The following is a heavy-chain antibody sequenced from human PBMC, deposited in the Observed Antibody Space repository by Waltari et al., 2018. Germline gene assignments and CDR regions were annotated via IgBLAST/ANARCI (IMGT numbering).Heavy chain of an antibody. CDR2: VDAEDGQA. CDR3: ATALGDNTSASRPFHL. V-gene: IGHV1-69-2*01. Sequence: EVQLRQSGAELRKPGTPVKISCKASGYTFSDYYIHWVQQAPGKGLQWVGLVDAEDGQAIYEEKCQGRVTITADTSTDTADLELSSLTSEDTAVFYCATALGDNTSASRPFHLWGQGTVITVSS. J-gene: IGHJ3*01. CDR1: GYTFSDYY. D-gene: IGHD3-10*01.